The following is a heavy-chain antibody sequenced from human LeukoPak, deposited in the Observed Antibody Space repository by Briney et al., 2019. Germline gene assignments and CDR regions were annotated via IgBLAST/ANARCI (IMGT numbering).Heavy chain of an antibody. D-gene: IGHD6-13*01. CDR1: GFAFSSYA. CDR2: ISSNGGST. Sequence: PGGSLRLSYSASGFAFSSYAMHWVRQAPGKGLEYVSAISSNGGSTYYADSVKGRFTISRDNSKNTLYLQMSSLRAEDTAVYYCVKDRGIAAALYYFDYWGQGTLVTVSS. J-gene: IGHJ4*02. CDR3: VKDRGIAAALYYFDY. V-gene: IGHV3-64D*09.